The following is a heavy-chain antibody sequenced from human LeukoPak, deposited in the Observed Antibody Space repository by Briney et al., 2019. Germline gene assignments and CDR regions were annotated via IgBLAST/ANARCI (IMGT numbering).Heavy chain of an antibody. CDR1: AYTSTSYD. CDR3: ARGRSSGYYPEN. J-gene: IGHJ4*02. V-gene: IGHV1-8*01. CDR2: MNPNSGNT. Sequence: ASVKVSCNAAAYTSTSYDINWVRQATGQGLEWMGWMNPNSGNTGYAQKFHGRVTMTRNTSISTAYMELSSLRSEDTAVYYCARGRSSGYYPENWGQGTLVTVSS. D-gene: IGHD3-22*01.